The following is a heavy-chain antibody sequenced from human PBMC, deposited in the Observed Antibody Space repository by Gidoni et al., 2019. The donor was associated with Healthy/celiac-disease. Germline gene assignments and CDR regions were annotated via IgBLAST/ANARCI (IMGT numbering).Heavy chain of an antibody. CDR2: ISYDGSNK. CDR1: GFTFSCYG. Sequence: QVQLVESGGGVVQPGRSLRLSCAASGFTFSCYGMHCVRQAPGKGLEWVAVISYDGSNKYYADSVKGRFTISRDNSKNTLYLQMNSLRAEDTAVYYCAKDSVHYYDSSGYYYVGSLIDYWGQGTLVTVSS. J-gene: IGHJ4*02. CDR3: AKDSVHYYDSSGYYYVGSLIDY. D-gene: IGHD3-22*01. V-gene: IGHV3-30*18.